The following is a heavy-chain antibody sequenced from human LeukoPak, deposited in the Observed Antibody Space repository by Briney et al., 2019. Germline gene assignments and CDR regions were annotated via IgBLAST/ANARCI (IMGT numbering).Heavy chain of an antibody. J-gene: IGHJ4*02. V-gene: IGHV4-59*01. CDR1: GGSISSYY. D-gene: IGHD5-24*01. CDR3: ARGRDGYNFLNRGEYYYFDY. Sequence: SETLSLTCTVSGGSISSYYWSWIRQPPGKGLEWIGYIYYSGSTNYNPSLKSRVTISVDTSKNQFSLKLSSVTAADTAVYYCARGRDGYNFLNRGEYYYFDYWGQGTLVTVSS. CDR2: IYYSGST.